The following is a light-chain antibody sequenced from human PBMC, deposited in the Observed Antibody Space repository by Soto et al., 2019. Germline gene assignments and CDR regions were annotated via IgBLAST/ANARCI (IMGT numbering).Light chain of an antibody. J-gene: IGLJ1*01. CDR1: PSDVGSYDY. CDR2: EVT. CDR3: SSHTSVNTRV. V-gene: IGLV2-14*01. Sequence: SSLTQPASLFGAPGQAIALSCPGPPSDVGSYDYVSWYQQHPDKAPKLMIYEVTQRPSGVSNRFSGSKSGNTASLTISGLQAEDEADYYCSSHTSVNTRVFGTGTKVTVL.